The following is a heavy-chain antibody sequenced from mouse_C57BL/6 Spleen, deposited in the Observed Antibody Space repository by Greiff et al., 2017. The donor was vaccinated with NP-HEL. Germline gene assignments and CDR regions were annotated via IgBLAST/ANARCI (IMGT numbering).Heavy chain of an antibody. V-gene: IGHV14-4*01. CDR2: IDPENGDT. J-gene: IGHJ3*01. CDR1: GFNIKDDY. CDR3: TTAGFAY. Sequence: EVQLQESGAELVRPGASVKLSCTASGFNIKDDYMHWVKQRPEQGLEWIGWIDPENGDTEYASKFQGKATITADTSSNTAYLQLSSLTSEDTAVYYCTTAGFAYWGQGTLVTVSA.